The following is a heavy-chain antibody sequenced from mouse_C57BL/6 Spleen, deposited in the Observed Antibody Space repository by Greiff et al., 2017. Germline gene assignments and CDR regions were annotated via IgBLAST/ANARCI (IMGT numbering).Heavy chain of an antibody. Sequence: EVQVVESGGGLVQPKGSLKLSCAASGFSFNTYAMNWVRQAPGKGLEWVARIRSKSNNYATYYADSVKDRFTISRDDSESMLYLQMNNLKTEDTASYNCVTGTGYYDAMDYWGQGTSVTVSS. J-gene: IGHJ4*01. V-gene: IGHV10-1*01. CDR2: IRSKSNNYAT. CDR3: VTGTGYYDAMDY. CDR1: GFSFNTYA. D-gene: IGHD4-1*01.